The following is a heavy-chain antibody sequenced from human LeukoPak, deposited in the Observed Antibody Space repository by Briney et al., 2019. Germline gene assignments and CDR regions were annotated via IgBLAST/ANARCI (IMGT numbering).Heavy chain of an antibody. CDR2: IKQDGSEK. D-gene: IGHD3-9*01. CDR3: ARGTPTNYDISTGYPFDAFDI. J-gene: IGHJ3*02. V-gene: IGHV3-7*01. CDR1: GFTFSSYW. Sequence: PGGSLRLSCAASGFTFSSYWMSWVRQAPGKGLEWVANIKQDGSEKYYVDSVKGRFTISRDNAKNSLYLQMNSLRAEDTAVYYCARGTPTNYDISTGYPFDAFDIWGQGTMVTVSS.